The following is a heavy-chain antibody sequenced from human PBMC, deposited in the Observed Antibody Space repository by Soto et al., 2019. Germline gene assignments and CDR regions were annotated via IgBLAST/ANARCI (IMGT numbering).Heavy chain of an antibody. Sequence: QLQLQESGSGLVKPSQTLSLTCAVSGGSISSGGYSWRWIRQPPGKGLEWIGYIYHSGSTYYNPSVKSRVTISVDRSKNHFSLKLSSVTDADTAVYYCAAGGGLPRYYWGQGTLVTVSS. CDR1: GGSISSGGYS. V-gene: IGHV4-30-2*01. D-gene: IGHD5-12*01. J-gene: IGHJ4*02. CDR3: AAGGGLPRYY. CDR2: IYHSGST.